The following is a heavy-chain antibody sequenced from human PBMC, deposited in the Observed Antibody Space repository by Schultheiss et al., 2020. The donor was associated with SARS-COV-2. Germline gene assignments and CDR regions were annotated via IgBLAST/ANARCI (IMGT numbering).Heavy chain of an antibody. D-gene: IGHD2-8*01. CDR3: ARDGGTNGVRY. CDR1: GGSISSYY. J-gene: IGHJ4*02. Sequence: SETLSLTCTVSGGSISSYYWSWIRQPPGKGLEWIGYIYYSGSTNYNPSLKSRVIISVDTSKNQFSLKLSSVTAADTAVYYCARDGGTNGVRYWGQGTLVTVSS. V-gene: IGHV4-59*01. CDR2: IYYSGST.